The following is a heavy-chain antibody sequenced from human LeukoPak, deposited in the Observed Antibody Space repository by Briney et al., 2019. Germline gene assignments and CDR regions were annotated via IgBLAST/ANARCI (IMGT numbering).Heavy chain of an antibody. J-gene: IGHJ5*02. CDR3: ARERLSSDMNWFDP. V-gene: IGHV4-31*03. Sequence: SETPSLTCTVSGGSISSGCYYWSWIRQHPGKGLEWIGYIYYSGSTYYNPSLKSRVTISVDTSKNQFSLKLSSVTAADTAVYYCARERLSSDMNWFDPWGQGTLVTVSS. CDR1: GGSISSGCYY. CDR2: IYYSGST. D-gene: IGHD2-21*02.